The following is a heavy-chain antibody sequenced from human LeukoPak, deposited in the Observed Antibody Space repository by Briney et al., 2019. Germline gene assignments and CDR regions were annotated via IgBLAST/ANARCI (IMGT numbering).Heavy chain of an antibody. CDR1: GYSISSGYY. CDR3: AMIVVVPAAIPYWYFDL. D-gene: IGHD2-2*01. CDR2: IYHSGST. J-gene: IGHJ2*01. V-gene: IGHV4-38-2*01. Sequence: SETLSLTCAVSGYSISSGYYWGWIRQPPGKGLEWIGSIYHSGSTYYNPSLKSRVTISVDTSENQFFLKLSSVTAADTAVYYCAMIVVVPAAIPYWYFDLWGRGTLVTVSS.